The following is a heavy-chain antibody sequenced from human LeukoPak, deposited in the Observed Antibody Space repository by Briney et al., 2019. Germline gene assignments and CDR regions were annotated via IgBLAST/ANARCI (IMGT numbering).Heavy chain of an antibody. D-gene: IGHD4-17*01. Sequence: SETLSLTCAVYGGSFSGYYWCWIRQPPGKGLEWIGEINHSGSTNYNPSLKSRVTISVDTSKNQFSLKLSSVTAADTAVYYCARGRGTVTTYYYYGMDVWGQGTTVTVSS. CDR1: GGSFSGYY. V-gene: IGHV4-34*01. J-gene: IGHJ6*02. CDR2: INHSGST. CDR3: ARGRGTVTTYYYYGMDV.